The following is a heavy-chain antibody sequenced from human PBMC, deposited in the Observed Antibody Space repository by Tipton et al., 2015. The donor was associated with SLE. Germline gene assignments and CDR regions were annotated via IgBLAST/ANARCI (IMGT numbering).Heavy chain of an antibody. CDR3: ARGRGGAFDI. V-gene: IGHV4-59*01. Sequence: LRLSCTVSGGSISSYYWSWIRQPPGKGLEWIGYIYYSGSTNYNPSLKSRVTISVDTSKNQFSLKLSSVTAADTAVYYCARGRGGAFDIWGQGTMVTVSS. CDR2: IYYSGST. J-gene: IGHJ3*02. CDR1: GGSISSYY.